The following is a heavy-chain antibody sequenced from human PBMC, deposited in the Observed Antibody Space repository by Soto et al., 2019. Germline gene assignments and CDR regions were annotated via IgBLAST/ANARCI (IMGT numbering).Heavy chain of an antibody. Sequence: ASVKVSCKASGYTFTSYDINWVRQATLQGLEWMVCMNPNSGNTGYAQKFQGRVTMTRNTSISTAYMELSSLRSEDTAVYYCAIMFIWGQPHYYFEYWGKGTRVTVSS. J-gene: IGHJ4*02. CDR3: AIMFIWGQPHYYFEY. CDR1: GYTFTSYD. D-gene: IGHD3-16*01. CDR2: MNPNSGNT. V-gene: IGHV1-8*01.